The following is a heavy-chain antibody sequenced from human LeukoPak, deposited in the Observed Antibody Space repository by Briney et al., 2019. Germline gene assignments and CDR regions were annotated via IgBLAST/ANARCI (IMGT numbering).Heavy chain of an antibody. Sequence: ASVKVSCKASGYTFTSYYIHWVRQAPGQGLEWMGIINPRIGSTSTAQKFQGKVIMTRDMSTSTIYMELSSLRSEDTAVYHCARNFGVVNSFDYWGQGTLVTVSS. D-gene: IGHD3-3*01. CDR1: GYTFTSYY. V-gene: IGHV1-46*01. CDR3: ARNFGVVNSFDY. J-gene: IGHJ4*02. CDR2: INPRIGST.